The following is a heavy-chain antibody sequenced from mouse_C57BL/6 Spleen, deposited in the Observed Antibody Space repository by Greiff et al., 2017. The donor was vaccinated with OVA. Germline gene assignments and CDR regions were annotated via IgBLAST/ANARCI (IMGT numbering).Heavy chain of an antibody. V-gene: IGHV14-2*01. Sequence: EVKLMESGAELVKPGASVKLSCTASGFNIKDYYMHWVKQRTEQGLEWIGRIDPEDGETKYAPKFQGKATITADTSSNTAYLQLSSLTSEDTAVYYCARVTTVVASYYFDYWGQGTTLTVSS. CDR2: IDPEDGET. CDR3: ARVTTVVASYYFDY. CDR1: GFNIKDYY. J-gene: IGHJ2*01. D-gene: IGHD1-1*01.